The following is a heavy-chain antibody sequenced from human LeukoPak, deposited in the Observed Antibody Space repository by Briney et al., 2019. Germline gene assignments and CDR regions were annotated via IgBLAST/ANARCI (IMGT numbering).Heavy chain of an antibody. D-gene: IGHD1-26*01. CDR2: MNPNSGNT. J-gene: IGHJ4*02. CDR3: ARGQEYSGSSDY. Sequence: ASVKVSCKASGYTFTSYYMHWVRQTPGQGLEWMGWMNPNSGNTGYAQKFQGRVTMTRNTSISTAYMELSSLRSEDTAVYYCARGQEYSGSSDYWGQGTLVTVSS. V-gene: IGHV1-8*02. CDR1: GYTFTSYY.